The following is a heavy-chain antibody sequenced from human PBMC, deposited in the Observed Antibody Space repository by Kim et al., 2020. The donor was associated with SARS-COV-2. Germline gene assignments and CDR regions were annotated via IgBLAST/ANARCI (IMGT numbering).Heavy chain of an antibody. CDR2: IDTSTGTP. CDR1: GYSFTNHA. V-gene: IGHV7-4-1*02. J-gene: IGHJ5*02. Sequence: ASVKVSCKGSGYSFTNHAINWVRQAPGQRLEWIGWIDTSTGTPTYSQRFTGRFIFSLDTSVTTAYLQLSSLKTEDTALYFCARDHCTNTSLVYPWGQVTL. CDR3: ARDHCTNTSLVYP. D-gene: IGHD3-3*01.